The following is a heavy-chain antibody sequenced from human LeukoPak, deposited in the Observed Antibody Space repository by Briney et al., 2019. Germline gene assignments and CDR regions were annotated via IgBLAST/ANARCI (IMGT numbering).Heavy chain of an antibody. J-gene: IGHJ4*02. CDR2: INHSGST. CDR1: GGSFSGYY. CDR3: ARGPRITIFGVVIPKSFDY. D-gene: IGHD3-3*01. Sequence: SETLSLTCAVYGGSFSGYYWSWIRQPPGKGLEWIGEINHSGSTNYNPSLKSRVTISVDTSKNQFSLKLSPVTAADTAVYYCARGPRITIFGVVIPKSFDYWGQGTLVTVSS. V-gene: IGHV4-34*01.